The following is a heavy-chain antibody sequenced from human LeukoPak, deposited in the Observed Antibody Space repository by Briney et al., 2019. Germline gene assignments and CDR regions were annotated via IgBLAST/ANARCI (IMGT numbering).Heavy chain of an antibody. CDR3: ARVIVTYYYDSSGYHLDY. V-gene: IGHV1-18*01. D-gene: IGHD3-22*01. J-gene: IGHJ4*02. Sequence: ASVKVSCKASGYTFTSYGISWVRQAPGQGLEWMGWISAYNGNTNYAQKLQGRVTMTTDTSTSTAYMELRSLRSDDTAVYYCARVIVTYYYDSSGYHLDYWGQGTLVTVSS. CDR1: GYTFTSYG. CDR2: ISAYNGNT.